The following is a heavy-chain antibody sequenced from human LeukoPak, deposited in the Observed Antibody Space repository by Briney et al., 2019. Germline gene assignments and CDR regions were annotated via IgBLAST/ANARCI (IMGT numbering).Heavy chain of an antibody. CDR3: ARLYGGYWYFDL. CDR2: ISYSGST. Sequence: SETLSLTCTVSGGSISSYYWSWIRQPPGKGLEWIGYISYSGSTNYNPSLKSRVTISVDTSKNQFSLKLSSVTAADTAVYHCARLYGGYWYFDLWGRGTLVTVSS. V-gene: IGHV4-59*08. CDR1: GGSISSYY. J-gene: IGHJ2*01. D-gene: IGHD4-23*01.